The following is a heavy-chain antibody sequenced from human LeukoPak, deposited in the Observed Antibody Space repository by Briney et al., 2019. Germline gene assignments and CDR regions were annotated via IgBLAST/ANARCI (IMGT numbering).Heavy chain of an antibody. CDR3: ARMTRPIVTTRVFDY. CDR2: INPESGGT. CDR1: GYTFAGYY. J-gene: IGHJ4*02. V-gene: IGHV1-2*02. Sequence: ASVKVSCKASGYTFAGYYLHWVRQAPGQGLEWMGWINPESGGTKYAQSFKGRITMTIDTSINTAYMELTGLKYDDTAVYYCARMTRPIVTTRVFDYWGQGTLITVSS. D-gene: IGHD1-1*01.